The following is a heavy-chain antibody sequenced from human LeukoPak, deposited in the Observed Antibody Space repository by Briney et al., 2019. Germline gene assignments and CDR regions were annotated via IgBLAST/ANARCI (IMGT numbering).Heavy chain of an antibody. CDR1: GFTFSSYG. J-gene: IGHJ5*02. V-gene: IGHV3-30*02. Sequence: GGSLRLSCAASGFTFSSYGMHWVRQAPGKGLEWVAFIRYDGSNKYYADSVKGRFTISRDNSKNTLYLQMNSLRSDDTAMYYCARDLPRHSSSWYRWFDPWGQGTLVTVSS. CDR3: ARDLPRHSSSWYRWFDP. CDR2: IRYDGSNK. D-gene: IGHD6-13*01.